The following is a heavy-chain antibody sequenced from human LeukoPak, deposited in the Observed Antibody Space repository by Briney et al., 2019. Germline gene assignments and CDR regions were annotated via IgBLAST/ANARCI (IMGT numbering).Heavy chain of an antibody. CDR1: GFTFSSYT. CDR3: ARPPQGYSSGWYYFDY. CDR2: ISYDGSNK. J-gene: IGHJ4*02. D-gene: IGHD6-19*01. Sequence: GGSLRLSCAASGFTFSSYTMHWVRQAPGKGLEWVAIISYDGSNKYYADSVKGRFTISRDNSKNTLYLQMNSLRAEDTAVYYCARPPQGYSSGWYYFDYWGQGTLVTVSS. V-gene: IGHV3-30*14.